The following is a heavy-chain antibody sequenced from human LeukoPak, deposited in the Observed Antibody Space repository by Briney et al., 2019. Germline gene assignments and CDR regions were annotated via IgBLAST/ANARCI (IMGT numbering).Heavy chain of an antibody. CDR2: ISGSGGSA. Sequence: GGSLRLSCAASGFTFSSYAMSWVRQAPGKGLEWVSAISGSGGSAYYADSVKGRFTISRDNSKNTLYLQMNSLRAEDTAVYYCAKEGPPYYYDSSGQFSSWGQGTLVTVSS. CDR3: AKEGPPYYYDSSGQFSS. D-gene: IGHD3-22*01. V-gene: IGHV3-23*01. CDR1: GFTFSSYA. J-gene: IGHJ5*02.